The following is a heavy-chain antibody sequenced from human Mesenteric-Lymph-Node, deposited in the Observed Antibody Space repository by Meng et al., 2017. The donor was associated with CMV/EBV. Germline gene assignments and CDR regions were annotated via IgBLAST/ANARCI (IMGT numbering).Heavy chain of an antibody. CDR3: ARAKVVPAAAIDY. V-gene: IGHV1-69*02. D-gene: IGHD2-2*01. J-gene: IGHJ4*02. CDR1: GGTFSSYT. Sequence: SVKVSCKASGGTFSSYTISWVRQAPGQGLEWMGRIIPILGIANYAQKFQGRVTITADKSTSTAYMELSSLRSEDTAVYYCARAKVVPAAAIDYWGQGTLVTVSS. CDR2: IIPILGIA.